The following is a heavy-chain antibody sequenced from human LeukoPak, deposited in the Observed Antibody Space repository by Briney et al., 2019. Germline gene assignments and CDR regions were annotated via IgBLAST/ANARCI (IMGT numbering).Heavy chain of an antibody. CDR3: AKGTTVVTPSGFDY. V-gene: IGHV3-23*01. CDR1: GFTFSSYA. CDR2: ISSSGAST. J-gene: IGHJ4*02. Sequence: HPGGSLRLSCAASGFTFSSYAMSWVRQAPGKGLEWVSGISSSGASTYYADSVKGRFTISRDNSKSTLYLQMNSLRAEDTAVYYCAKGTTVVTPSGFDYWGQGTLVTVSS. D-gene: IGHD4-23*01.